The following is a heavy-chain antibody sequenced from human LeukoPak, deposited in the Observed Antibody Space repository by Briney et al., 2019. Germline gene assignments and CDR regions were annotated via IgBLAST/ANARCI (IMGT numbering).Heavy chain of an antibody. CDR2: ISSTGDNI. Sequence: PGGSLRLSCAASGFAFRTCTMNWVRQAPGKGLEWVSFISSTGDNIYYADSVKGRFTISRDNSKNTLYLQMNSLRTEDTAVYYCARVPYVSGTFDYWGQGTLVTVSS. V-gene: IGHV3-21*01. D-gene: IGHD3-10*01. J-gene: IGHJ4*02. CDR3: ARVPYVSGTFDY. CDR1: GFAFRTCT.